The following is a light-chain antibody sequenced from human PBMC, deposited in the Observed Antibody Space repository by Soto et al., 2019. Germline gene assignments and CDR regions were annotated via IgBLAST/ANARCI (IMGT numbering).Light chain of an antibody. J-gene: IGKJ5*01. Sequence: DVQMTQSPSSVSASVGDRVTITCWASQDISRWLARYQQKPGQAPKFLIYAAYNLQSGDPSRFSGSGSGTDVALTIISLQPEDFATYYCRQGNNFPVTFGQGTRLEIK. CDR1: QDISRW. CDR2: AAY. V-gene: IGKV1D-12*01. CDR3: RQGNNFPVT.